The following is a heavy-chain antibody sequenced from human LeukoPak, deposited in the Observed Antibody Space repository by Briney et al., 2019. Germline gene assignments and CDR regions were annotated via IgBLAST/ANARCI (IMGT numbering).Heavy chain of an antibody. J-gene: IGHJ3*02. CDR2: INSDGSST. CDR1: GFTFSSYW. CDR3: AKDIPRYSSSWSAFDI. Sequence: GGSLRLSCAASGFTFSSYWMHWVRQAPGKGLVWVSRINSDGSSTSYADSVKGRFTISRDNAKNSLYLQMNSLRAEDTALYYCAKDIPRYSSSWSAFDIWGQGTMVTVSS. V-gene: IGHV3-74*01. D-gene: IGHD6-13*01.